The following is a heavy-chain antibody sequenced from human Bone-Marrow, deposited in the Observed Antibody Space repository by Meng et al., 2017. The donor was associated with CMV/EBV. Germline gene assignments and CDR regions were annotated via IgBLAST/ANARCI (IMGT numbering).Heavy chain of an antibody. J-gene: IGHJ6*02. CDR1: GFTVSSNY. Sequence: GESLKISCAASGFTVSSNYMSWVRQAPGKGLEWVSVIYSGGSTYYADSVKGRFTISRDNSKNTLYLQMNSLRAEDTAVYYCASPRASYGPGTEYYYYGMDVWGQGTTVTV. D-gene: IGHD5-18*01. V-gene: IGHV3-53*01. CDR2: IYSGGST. CDR3: ASPRASYGPGTEYYYYGMDV.